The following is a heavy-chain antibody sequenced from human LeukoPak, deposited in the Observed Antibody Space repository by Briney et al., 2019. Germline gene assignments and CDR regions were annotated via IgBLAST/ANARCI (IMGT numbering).Heavy chain of an antibody. CDR2: IRYDGSNK. CDR1: GFTFISYG. V-gene: IGHV3-30*02. Sequence: GGSLRLSCAASGFTFISYGMHWVRQAPGKGLEWVTFIRYDGSNKYYADSVKGRFIISRDNSKNTMYLQMNSLRAEDTAVYYCAKDTVKVTTIRRVPHYMDVWGKGTTVTISS. CDR3: AKDTVKVTTIRRVPHYMDV. J-gene: IGHJ6*03. D-gene: IGHD5-12*01.